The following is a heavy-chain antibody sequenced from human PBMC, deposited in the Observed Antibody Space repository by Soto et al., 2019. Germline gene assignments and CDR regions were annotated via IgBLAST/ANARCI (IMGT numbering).Heavy chain of an antibody. D-gene: IGHD2-2*01. CDR2: VSPIFGTA. CDR1: GGTFSSYA. V-gene: IGHV1-69*01. J-gene: IGHJ6*02. CDR3: ARPSGPYCCSTSCPQYGMDV. Sequence: QVQLVQSGAEVKKPGSSVKVSCKASGGTFSSYAISWVRQAPGQGLEWMGGVSPIFGTANYAQKFHGRVTITADESTSTAYMELSSLRSEDTVVSYCARPSGPYCCSTSCPQYGMDVWGQGTTVTVSS.